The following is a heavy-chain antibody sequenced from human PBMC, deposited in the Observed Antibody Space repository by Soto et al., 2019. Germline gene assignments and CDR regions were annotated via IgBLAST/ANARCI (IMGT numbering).Heavy chain of an antibody. V-gene: IGHV1-69*06. CDR3: ARGVYGSGNYYTGPSAFDI. J-gene: IGHJ3*02. Sequence: QMQLEQSRAEVKKPGSSVKISCKASGGTLSDHGVSWLRQAPGQGLEWVGGTIPVFNTANYAPKFQGRVTIAADKSTNIAYMELGSLRSDDTAFYYCARGVYGSGNYYTGPSAFDIWGQGTLVIVSS. CDR2: TIPVFNTA. CDR1: GGTLSDHG. D-gene: IGHD3-10*01.